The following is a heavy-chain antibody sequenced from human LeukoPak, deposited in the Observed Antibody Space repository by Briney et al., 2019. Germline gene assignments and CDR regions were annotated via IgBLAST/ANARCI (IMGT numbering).Heavy chain of an antibody. CDR3: AKGAAAGKVDWFDP. Sequence: GGSLRLSCAASGFTFSNFAMMWVRQAPGTGLQWVSTITGYGATFYADSVRGRFTTFRDTSMNTLFLQMNSLGAEDTAVYYCAKGAAAGKVDWFDPWGQGTLVTVSS. J-gene: IGHJ5*02. CDR2: ITGYGAT. D-gene: IGHD6-13*01. V-gene: IGHV3-23*01. CDR1: GFTFSNFA.